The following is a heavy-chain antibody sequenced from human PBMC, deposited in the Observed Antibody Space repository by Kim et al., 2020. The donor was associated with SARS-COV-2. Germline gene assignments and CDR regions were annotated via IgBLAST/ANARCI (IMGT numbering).Heavy chain of an antibody. Sequence: LKSRVTISVDTSKNQFSLKLTSVTAADTAVYYCARRLSNISGWGSHYCDLWGQGTLVTVSS. V-gene: IGHV4-34*01. J-gene: IGHJ4*02. D-gene: IGHD3-10*01. CDR3: ARRLSNISGWGSHYCDL.